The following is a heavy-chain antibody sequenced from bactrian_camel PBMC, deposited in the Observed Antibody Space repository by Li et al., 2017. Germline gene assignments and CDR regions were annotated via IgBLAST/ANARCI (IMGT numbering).Heavy chain of an antibody. J-gene: IGHJ4*01. CDR2: IYGYGTT. D-gene: IGHD3*01. CDR3: AAGDLGQALSVMKLGGGVCHFSYDYKY. CDR1: GHSRGSNC. Sequence: HVQLVESGGGSVQAGGSLRLSCKVSGHSRGSNCVGWYRLPPGRAPAEREGIAAIYGYGTTRYLDSVKGRFTISRDGAKNTLYLQMNSLKPEDTATYYCAAGDLGQALSVMKLGGGVCHFSYDYKYRGQGTQVTVS. V-gene: IGHV3S55*01.